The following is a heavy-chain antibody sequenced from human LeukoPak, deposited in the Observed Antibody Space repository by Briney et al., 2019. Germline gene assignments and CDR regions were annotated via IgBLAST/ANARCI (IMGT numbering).Heavy chain of an antibody. V-gene: IGHV3-23*01. D-gene: IGHD1-26*01. CDR3: TRDWDFIFY. CDR2: FGGGSGGAP. CDR1: GFIFSTYA. Sequence: GGSVRLSCAASGFIFSTYAMSWVRQAPGKGLEWVSGFGGGSGGAPYYADSVKGRFTISRDNSKNTLYLQMNSLRAEDTAVYYCTRDWDFIFYWGQGTLVTVSS. J-gene: IGHJ4*02.